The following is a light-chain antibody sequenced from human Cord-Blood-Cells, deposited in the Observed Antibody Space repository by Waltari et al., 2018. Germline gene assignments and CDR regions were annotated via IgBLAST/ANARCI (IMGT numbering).Light chain of an antibody. CDR2: AAS. CDR1: QSISSY. V-gene: IGKV1-39*01. Sequence: DIQLTQSPSSLSASVGDRVTITCRASQSISSYLNWYQQKPGKAPKLLIYAASSLQSGVPSRFSGSGSGTDFTLTTSSLQPEDFATYYCQQSYSTPCTFGPGTKVDIK. CDR3: QQSYSTPCT. J-gene: IGKJ3*01.